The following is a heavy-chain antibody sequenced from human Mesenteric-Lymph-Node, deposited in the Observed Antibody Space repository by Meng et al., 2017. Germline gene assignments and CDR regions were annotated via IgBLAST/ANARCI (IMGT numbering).Heavy chain of an antibody. V-gene: IGHV3-48*01. CDR3: ARDRGTTTFQFDY. Sequence: GGSLRLSCAASGFSFSTYDMSWVRQAPGKGLEWVSYISSSGSTIYYADSVKGRFTISRDNSKNTLYLQMNSLRTEDTAVYYCARDRGTTTFQFDYWGQGTLVTVSS. J-gene: IGHJ4*02. CDR1: GFSFSTYD. D-gene: IGHD1-1*01. CDR2: ISSSGSTI.